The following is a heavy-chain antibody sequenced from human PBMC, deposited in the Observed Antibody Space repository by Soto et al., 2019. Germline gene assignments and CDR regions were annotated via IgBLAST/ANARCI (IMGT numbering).Heavy chain of an antibody. D-gene: IGHD3-9*01. CDR2: INHSGST. Sequence: QVQLQQWGAGLLKPSETLSLTCAVYGGSFSGYYWSWIRQPPGNGLEWIGEINHSGSTNYNPSLRRRFTISVDTSKNQFSLKLSSVTAADTAVYYCARGSDILTGYHQYYFDYWGQGTLVTVSS. CDR3: ARGSDILTGYHQYYFDY. J-gene: IGHJ4*02. V-gene: IGHV4-34*01. CDR1: GGSFSGYY.